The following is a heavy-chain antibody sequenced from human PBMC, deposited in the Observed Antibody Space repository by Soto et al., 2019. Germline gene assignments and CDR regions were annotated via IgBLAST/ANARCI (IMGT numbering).Heavy chain of an antibody. CDR2: IDGSGNT. CDR1: SESLSGYY. CDR3: VGARGRLVGFDY. Sequence: QVQLQQWGAGLLKPSETLSLTCAVNSESLSGYYWSWIRQSPGKGLEWIGAIDGSGNTNYSPSLRSRVAMSVDTSKNHFSLNLTSVSAADTAAYCSVGARGRLVGFDYWGQGTLVTVSS. V-gene: IGHV4-34*01. J-gene: IGHJ4*02. D-gene: IGHD1-26*01.